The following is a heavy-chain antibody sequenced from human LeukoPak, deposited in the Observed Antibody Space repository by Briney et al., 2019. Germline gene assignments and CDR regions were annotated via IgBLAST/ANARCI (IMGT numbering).Heavy chain of an antibody. CDR2: ISGWGGST. Sequence: GGSLRLSCAASGFTFSSYAMSWVRQAPGRGLEWVSAISGWGGSTYYADSVKGRFTISRDNSKNTLYLQMNSLRAEDRAVYYCAKSRGYYYVSSGYFYGDWGQGTLVTVSS. CDR1: GFTFSSYA. V-gene: IGHV3-23*01. CDR3: AKSRGYYYVSSGYFYGD. D-gene: IGHD3-22*01. J-gene: IGHJ4*02.